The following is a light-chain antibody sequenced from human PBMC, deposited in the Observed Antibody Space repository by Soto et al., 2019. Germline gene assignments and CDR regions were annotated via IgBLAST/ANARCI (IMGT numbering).Light chain of an antibody. J-gene: IGKJ2*01. CDR3: MQDTQFPPYT. CDR1: QSLLHSDGNTY. V-gene: IGKV2-24*01. CDR2: MVS. Sequence: DIVLTQTPLSSPVTLGQPASISCKSSQSLLHSDGNTYLSWLQQRPGQPPRLLIYMVSSRFSGGPDRFRGSGAGTDFTLKISRVEAEDVGVYYCMQDTQFPPYTFGRGTKLEIK.